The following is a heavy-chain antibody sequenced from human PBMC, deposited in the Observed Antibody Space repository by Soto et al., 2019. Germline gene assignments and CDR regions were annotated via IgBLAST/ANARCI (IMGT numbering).Heavy chain of an antibody. CDR1: GGSFSGYY. Sequence: QVQLQQWGAGLLKPSETLSLTCAVYGGSFSGYYWSWIRQPPGKGLEWIGEINHSGSTNYNPSLKSRVAISVATSKNQFSLKLSSVTAADTAVYYCARRRHPLGHGSGSYGYWGQGTLVTVSS. CDR3: ARRRHPLGHGSGSYGY. D-gene: IGHD3-10*01. CDR2: INHSGST. J-gene: IGHJ4*02. V-gene: IGHV4-34*01.